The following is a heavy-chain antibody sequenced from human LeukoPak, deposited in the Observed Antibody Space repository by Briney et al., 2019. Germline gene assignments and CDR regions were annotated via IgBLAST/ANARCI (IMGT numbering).Heavy chain of an antibody. CDR2: ISYDGSKK. V-gene: IGHV3-30*18. Sequence: PGRSLRLSCAASGFTFSSYGMHWVRQAPGKGLEWVAVISYDGSKKYYADSVKGRFTISRDNSKNTLYLQMNSLRAEDTAVYYCAKDAGNSGYYFDYWGQGTLVTVSS. J-gene: IGHJ4*02. CDR3: AKDAGNSGYYFDY. D-gene: IGHD4-23*01. CDR1: GFTFSSYG.